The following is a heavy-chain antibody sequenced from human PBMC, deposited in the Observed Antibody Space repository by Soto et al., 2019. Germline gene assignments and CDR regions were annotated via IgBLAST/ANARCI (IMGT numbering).Heavy chain of an antibody. V-gene: IGHV3-30*18. J-gene: IGHJ6*02. CDR1: GFTFSSYG. CDR2: ISYDGSNK. D-gene: IGHD5-18*01. Sequence: QVQLVESGGGVVQPGRSLRLSCAASGFTFSSYGMHWVRQAPGKGLEWVAVISYDGSNKYYADSVKGRFTISRDNSKNTLYLKMSNLRAEDTAVYYCAKDKVGYNYGYRSIYYYYGMDIWGQENTVTV. CDR3: AKDKVGYNYGYRSIYYYYGMDI.